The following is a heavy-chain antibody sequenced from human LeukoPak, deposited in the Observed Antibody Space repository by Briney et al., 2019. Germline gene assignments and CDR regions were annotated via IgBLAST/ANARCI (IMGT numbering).Heavy chain of an antibody. CDR3: DNECNAGYFDY. J-gene: IGHJ4*02. CDR1: GFTLSSYA. D-gene: IGHD2/OR15-2a*01. Sequence: GGSLRLSRTASGFTLSSYAMSWVRQAPRKGLEWVSAISGSGGSTYYADSVKGRFTISRDNSKNTLYLQMNSLRAPDTPLYFPDNECNAGYFDYWGQGTLVTVSS. CDR2: ISGSGGST. V-gene: IGHV3-23*01.